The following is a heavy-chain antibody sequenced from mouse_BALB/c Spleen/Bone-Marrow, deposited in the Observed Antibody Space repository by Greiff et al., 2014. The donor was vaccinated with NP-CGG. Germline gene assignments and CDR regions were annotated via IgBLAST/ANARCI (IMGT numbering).Heavy chain of an antibody. J-gene: IGHJ4*01. V-gene: IGHV1-87*01. CDR2: IYPGDGDT. CDR3: ARAKRYGEMDY. D-gene: IGHD2-14*01. Sequence: QVQLQQSGAELAGPGASVKLSCKASGYTFTSYWMQWVKQRPGQGLEWIGAIYPGDGDTRFTQKFKGKATLTADKSSSTAYMQLSSLASEDSAVYYCARAKRYGEMDYWGQGTSVTVSS. CDR1: GYTFTSYW.